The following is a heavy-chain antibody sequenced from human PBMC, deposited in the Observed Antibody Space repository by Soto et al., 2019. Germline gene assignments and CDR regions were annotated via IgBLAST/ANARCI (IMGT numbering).Heavy chain of an antibody. Sequence: ASVKVSCKASGYMFTKSAMHCVRQAPGQRLEWMGWISGDSGNTKYSPKLQDRVTITRDTSASTAYMELSSLRSEDTALYYCARDGVAAGNINFDYWGQGTLVTV. CDR2: ISGDSGNT. V-gene: IGHV1-3*01. CDR3: ARDGVAAGNINFDY. CDR1: GYMFTKSA. D-gene: IGHD6-19*01. J-gene: IGHJ4*01.